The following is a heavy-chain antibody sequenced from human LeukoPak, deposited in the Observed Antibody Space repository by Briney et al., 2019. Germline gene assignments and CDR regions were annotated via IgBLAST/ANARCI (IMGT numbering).Heavy chain of an antibody. CDR3: ARGADTGYSSDC. J-gene: IGHJ4*02. CDR2: ISSNGGST. V-gene: IGHV3-64*01. CDR1: GFTFSSYA. D-gene: IGHD3-9*01. Sequence: PGGSLRLSCAASGFTFSSYAMHWVRQAPGKGLEYVSAISSNGGSTYYANSVKGRFTISRDNSKNTMYLQMNSLRAEDTAVYYCARGADTGYSSDCWGQGTLVTVSS.